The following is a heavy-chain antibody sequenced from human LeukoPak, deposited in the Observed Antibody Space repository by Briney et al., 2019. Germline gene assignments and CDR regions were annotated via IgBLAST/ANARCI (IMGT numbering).Heavy chain of an antibody. CDR3: ASSYGSGSVYFDY. J-gene: IGHJ4*02. CDR2: INHSGST. V-gene: IGHV4-39*07. Sequence: PSETLSLTCTVSGGSISSGGYYWSWIRQPPGKGLEWIGEINHSGSTNYNPSLKSRVTISVDTSKNQFSLKLSSVTAADTAVYYCASSYGSGSVYFDYWGQGTLVTVSS. D-gene: IGHD3-10*01. CDR1: GGSISSGGYY.